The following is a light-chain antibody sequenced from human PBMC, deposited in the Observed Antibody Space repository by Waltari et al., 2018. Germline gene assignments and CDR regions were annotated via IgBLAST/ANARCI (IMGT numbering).Light chain of an antibody. V-gene: IGLV2-8*01. CDR3: SSYAGNSDLV. CDR1: SSNVGGYDY. J-gene: IGLJ3*02. CDR2: EVN. Sequence: TSSNVGGYDYVSWFQQHPGKAPRLMIYEVNKRPSGVPDRFSGSKSGNTASLTVSGLQAEDEAVYYCSSYAGNSDLVLGGGTKLTVL.